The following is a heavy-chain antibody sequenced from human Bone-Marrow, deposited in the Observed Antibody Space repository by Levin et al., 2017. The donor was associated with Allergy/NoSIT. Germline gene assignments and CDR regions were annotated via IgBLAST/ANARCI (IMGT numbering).Heavy chain of an antibody. Sequence: SVKVSCKASGGTFSSYAISWVRQAPGQGLEWMGGIIPIFGTANYAQKFQGRVTITADESTSTAYMELSSLRSEDTAVYYCARAVAGFDAFDIWGQGTMVTVSS. CDR3: ARAVAGFDAFDI. V-gene: IGHV1-69*13. D-gene: IGHD6-19*01. J-gene: IGHJ3*02. CDR2: IIPIFGTA. CDR1: GGTFSSYA.